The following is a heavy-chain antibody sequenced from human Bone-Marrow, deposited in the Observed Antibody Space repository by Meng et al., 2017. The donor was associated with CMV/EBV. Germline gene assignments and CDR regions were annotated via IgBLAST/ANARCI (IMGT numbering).Heavy chain of an antibody. CDR1: GFTLSSYG. CDR3: AKSLLRLLEENGMDV. V-gene: IGHV3-23*01. CDR2: ISGRGGST. D-gene: IGHD3-3*01. J-gene: IGHJ6*02. Sequence: GESLNISCAASGFTLSSYGMSWGRQAPGQGQEWVSAISGRGGSTYYPDSVKGRFTIPRDNSKNTLYLQMISLSAEDMAVYYCAKSLLRLLEENGMDVWGQGTTVTVSS.